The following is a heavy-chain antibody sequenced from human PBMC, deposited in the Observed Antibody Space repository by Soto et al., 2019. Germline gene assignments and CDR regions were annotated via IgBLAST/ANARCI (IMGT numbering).Heavy chain of an antibody. Sequence: TSETLSLTCTVSGGSISNYYWNWIRQPPGMELEWIGDIYYSGSTNYNPSLKSRVTISLDTSKNQFSLKLTSVTAVDTAVYYCAKTVIGSNYGPLDSWGQGTPVTVSS. CDR2: IYYSGST. V-gene: IGHV4-59*08. J-gene: IGHJ4*02. D-gene: IGHD5-18*01. CDR3: AKTVIGSNYGPLDS. CDR1: GGSISNYY.